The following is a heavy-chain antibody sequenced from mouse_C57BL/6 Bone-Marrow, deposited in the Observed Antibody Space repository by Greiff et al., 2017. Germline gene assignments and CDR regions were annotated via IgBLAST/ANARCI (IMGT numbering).Heavy chain of an antibody. V-gene: IGHV1-81*01. D-gene: IGHD1-1*01. CDR1: GYTFTSYC. J-gene: IGHJ1*03. Sequence: VQLQQSGAELARPGASVKLSCKASGYTFTSYCLSWVKQRTGQGLEWIGEIYPRSGNTYSNEKFKGKATLTADKSSSTAYMQLRSLTSEDSSVYFCARRCSSRPYWYFDVWGTGTTVTVSS. CDR3: ARRCSSRPYWYFDV. CDR2: IYPRSGNT.